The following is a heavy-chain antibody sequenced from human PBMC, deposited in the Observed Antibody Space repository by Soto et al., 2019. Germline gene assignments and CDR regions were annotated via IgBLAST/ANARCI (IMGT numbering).Heavy chain of an antibody. D-gene: IGHD5-12*01. J-gene: IGHJ6*02. CDR1: GFTFTNYG. CDR2: ISYDGSNK. V-gene: IGHV3-30*18. CDR3: ANRLMGLDV. Sequence: QVQLVESGGGVVQPGRSLRLSCAASGFTFTNYGMHWVRQAPGKGLEWVGVISYDGSNKYYVDSVKGRFTIFRDNSKNMLYLQMNSLRAEDAAVDYCANRLMGLDVWGQGTTVTVSS.